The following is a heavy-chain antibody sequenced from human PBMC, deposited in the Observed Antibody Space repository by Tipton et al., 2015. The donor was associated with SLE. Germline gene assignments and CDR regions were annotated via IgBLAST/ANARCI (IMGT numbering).Heavy chain of an antibody. CDR3: ARVPYTVTWGYYKYYGMDV. CDR1: GYTFTSSD. Sequence: QVQLVQSGADVKKVGASVKVSCKASGYTFTSSDITWVRQAPGQGLEWMGWISGYSDNTNYAQKLQGRVTMTTDTSTSTAYMELRSLRSDDTAVYYCARVPYTVTWGYYKYYGMDVWGQGTTVTVSS. D-gene: IGHD4-11*01. V-gene: IGHV1-18*01. J-gene: IGHJ6*02. CDR2: ISGYSDNT.